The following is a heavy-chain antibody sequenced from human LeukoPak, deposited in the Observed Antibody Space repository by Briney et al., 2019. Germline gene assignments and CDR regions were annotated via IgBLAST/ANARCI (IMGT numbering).Heavy chain of an antibody. CDR3: AKRGDYGANTGLHAFDI. CDR2: ISGSGDRT. Sequence: RAGGSLRLSCAVSGFTFTSYAMSWVRQAPGKGLEWVSAISGSGDRTYYADSVKGRFTISRDNSKNTLYLQMNSLRAEDTAVYYCAKRGDYGANTGLHAFDIWGRGTMVTVSS. D-gene: IGHD4-23*01. J-gene: IGHJ3*02. V-gene: IGHV3-23*01. CDR1: GFTFTSYA.